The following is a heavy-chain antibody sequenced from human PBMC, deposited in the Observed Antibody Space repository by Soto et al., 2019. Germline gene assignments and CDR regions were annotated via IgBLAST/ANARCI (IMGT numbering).Heavy chain of an antibody. Sequence: SETLSLTCTVSGGSISSYYWSWIRQPPGKGLEWIGYINYSGSTNYNPSLKSRVTISVDTSKNQFSLKLSSVTAADTAVYYCAIRTVRAPRHQTEYYFDYWGQGTLVTVSS. J-gene: IGHJ4*02. CDR3: AIRTVRAPRHQTEYYFDY. CDR2: INYSGST. CDR1: GGSISSYY. D-gene: IGHD4-4*01. V-gene: IGHV4-59*08.